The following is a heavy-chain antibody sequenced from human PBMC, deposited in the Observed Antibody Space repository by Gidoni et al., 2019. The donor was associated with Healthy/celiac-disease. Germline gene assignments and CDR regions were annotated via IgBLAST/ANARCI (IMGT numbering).Heavy chain of an antibody. D-gene: IGHD6-13*01. CDR3: ARVRRAAGTDY. Sequence: QVHLQQWGAGLLNPSETLSLTCAVYGGSFRGYYWSWIRQPPGKGLEWIGEINHSGSTNYNPSLKSRVTISVDTSKNQFSLKLSSVTAADTAVYYCARVRRAAGTDYWGQGTLVTVSS. CDR1: GGSFRGYY. J-gene: IGHJ4*02. CDR2: INHSGST. V-gene: IGHV4-34*01.